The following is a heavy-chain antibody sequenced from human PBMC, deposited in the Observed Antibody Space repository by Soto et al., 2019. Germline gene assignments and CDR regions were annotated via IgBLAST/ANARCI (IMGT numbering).Heavy chain of an antibody. Sequence: SETLSLTCTVSGGSISSYYWSWIRQPPGKGLEWIGYIYYSGSTNYNPSLKSRVTISVDTSKNQFSLKLSSVTAADTAVYYCARVHARNYDFWSGYYFDYWGQGTLVTVSS. J-gene: IGHJ4*02. CDR1: GGSISSYY. CDR2: IYYSGST. D-gene: IGHD3-3*01. CDR3: ARVHARNYDFWSGYYFDY. V-gene: IGHV4-59*01.